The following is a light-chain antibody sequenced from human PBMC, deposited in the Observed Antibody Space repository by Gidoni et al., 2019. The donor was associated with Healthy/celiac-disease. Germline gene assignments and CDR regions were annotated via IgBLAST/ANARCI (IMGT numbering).Light chain of an antibody. CDR1: SSDVGGYNY. Sequence: QSALTPPPSASGSPGQSVTISCTGTSSDVGGYNYVSWYQQHPGNAPKLMIYEVSKRPSGVPDRFSGSKSGNTASLTVSGLQAEDEADYYCSSYAGSNNLVVFGGGTKLTVL. CDR3: SSYAGSNNLVV. V-gene: IGLV2-8*01. CDR2: EVS. J-gene: IGLJ2*01.